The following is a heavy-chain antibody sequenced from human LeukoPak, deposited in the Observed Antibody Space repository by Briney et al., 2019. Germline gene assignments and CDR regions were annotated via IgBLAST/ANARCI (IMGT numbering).Heavy chain of an antibody. CDR2: ISSSGSTI. Sequence: GGSLRLSCAASGFTFSDYYMSWIRQAPGKGLEWVSYISSSGSTIYYADSVKGRFTISRDNAKNSLYLQMNSLRAEDTAVYYCAREEGSGWQLYYYYYYMDVWGKGTTVTVSS. V-gene: IGHV3-11*01. J-gene: IGHJ6*03. D-gene: IGHD6-19*01. CDR3: AREEGSGWQLYYYYYYMDV. CDR1: GFTFSDYY.